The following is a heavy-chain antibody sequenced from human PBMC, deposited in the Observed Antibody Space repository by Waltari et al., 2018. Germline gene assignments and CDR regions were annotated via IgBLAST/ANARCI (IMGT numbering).Heavy chain of an antibody. V-gene: IGHV1-18*01. Sequence: QVQLVQSGAEVKKPGASVKVSCKASGYTFTSYGISWVRQAPGQGLEWMGWISAYKGNTNYAQKLQGRVNMTTDTSTSTAYMELRSLRSDDTAVYYCARDWSSPKRNHRFPGNDYWGQGTLVTVSS. CDR1: GYTFTSYG. CDR2: ISAYKGNT. J-gene: IGHJ4*02. CDR3: ARDWSSPKRNHRFPGNDY. D-gene: IGHD1-26*01.